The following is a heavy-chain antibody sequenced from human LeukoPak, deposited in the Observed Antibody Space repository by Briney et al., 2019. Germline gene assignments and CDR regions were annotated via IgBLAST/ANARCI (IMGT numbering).Heavy chain of an antibody. CDR1: GFTVSSNY. V-gene: IGHV3-53*01. CDR2: IYSGGST. D-gene: IGHD5-24*01. CDR3: ARGDVEMAAPLDY. J-gene: IGHJ4*02. Sequence: GRSLRLSCAASGFTVSSNYMSWVRQAPGKGLEWVSVIYSGGSTYYADSVKGRFTISRDNSKNTLYLQMNSLRAEDTAVYYCARGDVEMAAPLDYWGQGTLVTVSS.